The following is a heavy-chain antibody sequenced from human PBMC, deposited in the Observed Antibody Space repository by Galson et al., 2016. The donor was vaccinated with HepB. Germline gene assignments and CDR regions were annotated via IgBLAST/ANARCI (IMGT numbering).Heavy chain of an antibody. CDR1: GDSISEYF. CDR3: ARIPDITGWPFDY. Sequence: SETLSLTCTVSGDSISEYFWNWIRQTPEKGLEWIGYLSYSGRTSYNPSLKSRVTISEDTSKKKFSLRLSSMTAADTAVYFCARIPDITGWPFDYWGQGVLVTVSS. CDR2: LSYSGRT. D-gene: IGHD6-19*01. V-gene: IGHV4-59*01. J-gene: IGHJ4*02.